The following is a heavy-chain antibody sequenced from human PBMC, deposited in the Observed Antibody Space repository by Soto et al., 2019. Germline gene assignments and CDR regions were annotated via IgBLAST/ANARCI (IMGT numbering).Heavy chain of an antibody. V-gene: IGHV3-53*01. CDR3: ARVVAVAGTEDYFDY. CDR1: GFTVSSNY. CDR2: LYSGGST. D-gene: IGHD6-19*01. Sequence: GGSLRLSCAASGFTVSSNYMSWVRQAPGKGLEWVSVLYSGGSTYYADSVKGRFTISRDNSKNTLYLQMNSLRAEDTAVYYCARVVAVAGTEDYFDYWGQGTLVTVSS. J-gene: IGHJ4*02.